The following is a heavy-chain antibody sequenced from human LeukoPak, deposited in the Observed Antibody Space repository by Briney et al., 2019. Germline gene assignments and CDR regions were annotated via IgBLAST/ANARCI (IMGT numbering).Heavy chain of an antibody. Sequence: PGGSLRLSCAASGFTFDNYGINWVRHAPGKGLEWVSAIDTAGDTYYPGSVKGRFTISRENAKNSLFLQMNSLRAGDTAVYYCVRVAVGGKGFDYWGRGTLVTVSS. CDR3: VRVAVGGKGFDY. V-gene: IGHV3-13*01. CDR2: IDTAGDT. CDR1: GFTFDNYG. D-gene: IGHD2-15*01. J-gene: IGHJ4*02.